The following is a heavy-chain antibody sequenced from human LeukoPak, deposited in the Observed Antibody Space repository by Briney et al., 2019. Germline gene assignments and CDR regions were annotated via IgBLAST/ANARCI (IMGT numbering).Heavy chain of an antibody. CDR2: ISSNEGST. V-gene: IGHV3-64*01. CDR1: GFTFSSYA. CDR3: ARGAAMARGYYYYGMDV. D-gene: IGHD3-10*01. Sequence: GGSLRLSCAASGFTFSSYAMYWVRQAPGKGLEYVSAISSNEGSTYYANSVKGRFTISRDNSKNTLYLQMGSLRAEDMAVYYCARGAAMARGYYYYGMDVWGQGTTVTVSS. J-gene: IGHJ6*02.